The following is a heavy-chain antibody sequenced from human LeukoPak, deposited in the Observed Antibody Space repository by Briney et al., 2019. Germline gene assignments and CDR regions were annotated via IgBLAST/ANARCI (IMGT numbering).Heavy chain of an antibody. J-gene: IGHJ5*02. CDR3: AKPTVPGWSWFDP. D-gene: IGHD6-19*01. V-gene: IGHV3-23*01. CDR2: ISGSGGST. Sequence: GSLRLSCAASGFTFSSYAMSWVRQAPGKGLEWVSAISGSGGSTYYADFVKGRFTISRDNSKNTLYLQMNSLRAGDTAVYYCAKPTVPGWSWFDPWGQGTLVTVSS. CDR1: GFTFSSYA.